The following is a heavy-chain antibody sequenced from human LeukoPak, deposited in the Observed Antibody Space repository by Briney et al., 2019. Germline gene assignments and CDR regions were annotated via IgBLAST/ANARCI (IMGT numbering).Heavy chain of an antibody. CDR2: ISSDGSNE. V-gene: IGHV3-30*14. J-gene: IGHJ6*03. CDR3: ARGYYYMDV. Sequence: TGGSLRLSCAASGFTFSSYAMHWVRQAPGKGLEWVALISSDGSNEYYADSVKGRFTISRDNSKNTLYLQMHSLRAEGTAVYYCARGYYYMDVWGKGTTITVSS. CDR1: GFTFSSYA.